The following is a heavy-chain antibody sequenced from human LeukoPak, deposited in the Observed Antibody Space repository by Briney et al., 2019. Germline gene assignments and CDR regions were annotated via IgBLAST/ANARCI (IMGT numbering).Heavy chain of an antibody. CDR1: GFTFSNAW. D-gene: IGHD1-14*01. CDR2: IKSKTDGGTT. J-gene: IGHJ4*02. Sequence: GGSLRLSCAASGFTFSNAWMSWVRQASGKGLGWVGRIKSKTDGGTTDYAAPVKGRFTISRDDSKNTLYLQMNSLRAEDTAVYYCARDRPFDNWGQGTLVTVSS. CDR3: ARDRPFDN. V-gene: IGHV3-15*01.